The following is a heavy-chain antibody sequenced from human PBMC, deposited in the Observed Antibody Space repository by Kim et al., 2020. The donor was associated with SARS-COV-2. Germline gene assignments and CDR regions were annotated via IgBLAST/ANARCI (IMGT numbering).Heavy chain of an antibody. Sequence: SETLSLTCTVSGGSISRGGYYWSWTGQHPGKGLEWNGYIYYSGSTYYNPSLKSRVIISVDTSKNQFSLKLSSVTVAYTAVYYCGRGYGSGCYYNYETFDIWGEGSMVTFSS. CDR2: IYYSGST. V-gene: IGHV4-31*03. J-gene: IGHJ3*02. CDR3: GRGYGSGCYYNYETFDI. D-gene: IGHD3-10*01. CDR1: GGSISRGGYY.